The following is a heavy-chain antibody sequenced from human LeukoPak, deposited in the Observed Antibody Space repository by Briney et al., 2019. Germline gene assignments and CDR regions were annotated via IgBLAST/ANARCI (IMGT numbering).Heavy chain of an antibody. J-gene: IGHJ4*02. CDR1: GYSFTTYW. CDR3: ARRVHRGGSYSSHSDY. V-gene: IGHV5-51*01. D-gene: IGHD1-26*01. Sequence: GESLKISCKGSGYSFTTYWIAWVRQMPGKCLEWMGIIYPGDSDTTYSPSFQGQVTISADKSISTAYLQWSSLKASDTAMYYCARRVHRGGSYSSHSDYWGQGTLVTVSS. CDR2: IYPGDSDT.